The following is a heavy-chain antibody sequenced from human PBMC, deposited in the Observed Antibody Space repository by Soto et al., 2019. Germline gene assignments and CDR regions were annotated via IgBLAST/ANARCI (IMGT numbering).Heavy chain of an antibody. D-gene: IGHD5-18*01. CDR1: GGSVRSYY. CDR2: FYHSGNS. J-gene: IGHJ6*02. V-gene: IGHV4-59*02. CDR3: ARISSVDPYGYVNGGLDV. Sequence: XTLSLPCRVSGGSVRSYYWSWIRQSPEKGLEWIGYFYHSGNSNYNPSLKSRVTISVDTSKNQRSLSLRSVTAEDTAVYFCARISSVDPYGYVNGGLDVWGQGTTVTVSS.